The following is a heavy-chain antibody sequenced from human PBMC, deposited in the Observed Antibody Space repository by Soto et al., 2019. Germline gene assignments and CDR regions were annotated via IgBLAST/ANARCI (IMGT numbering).Heavy chain of an antibody. J-gene: IGHJ4*02. Sequence: SETLSLTYTVSGGSINSGADYWSWIRQLPGKGLQWIGYISYTGNTFYTPSLKSRVSISVDTSNRQFFMNLYSVTAADTAVYYCARESDFWSGSQPWGQGTLVTVSS. CDR3: ARESDFWSGSQP. D-gene: IGHD3-3*01. V-gene: IGHV4-31*03. CDR1: GGSINSGADY. CDR2: ISYTGNT.